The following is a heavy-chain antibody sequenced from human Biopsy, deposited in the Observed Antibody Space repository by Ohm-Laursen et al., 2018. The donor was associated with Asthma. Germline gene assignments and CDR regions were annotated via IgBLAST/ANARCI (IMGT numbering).Heavy chain of an antibody. J-gene: IGHJ4*02. V-gene: IGHV3-30*18. CDR2: ISYDGNHK. Sequence: SLRLSCSASGFMFRSFGMHWVRQAPGKGLEWVAGISYDGNHKFYEDSVKGRFTISRDNSKNTLYPQMNSLRTEDTAVYYCAKWRGYSGHDNDYWGQGTLVIVSS. D-gene: IGHD5-12*01. CDR1: GFMFRSFG. CDR3: AKWRGYSGHDNDY.